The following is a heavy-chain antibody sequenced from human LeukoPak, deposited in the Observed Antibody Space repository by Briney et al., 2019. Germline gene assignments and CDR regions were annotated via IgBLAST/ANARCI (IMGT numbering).Heavy chain of an antibody. CDR1: DGSIDNNC. CDR3: ARPTYGVGMDV. D-gene: IGHD3-3*01. J-gene: IGHJ6*02. Sequence: SETLSLTCTVTDGSIDNNCWSWMRQPPGKGLEWIGHICNSGSTNYNPPLKSRITISADTSKIQFSLKLSSVTVADTAVYYCARPTYGVGMDVWGQGTTVTVSS. V-gene: IGHV4-59*08. CDR2: ICNSGST.